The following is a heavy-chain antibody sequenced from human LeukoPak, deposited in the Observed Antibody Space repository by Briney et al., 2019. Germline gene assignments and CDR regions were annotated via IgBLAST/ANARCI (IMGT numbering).Heavy chain of an antibody. Sequence: GGSLRLSCAASGFIFSNYNMNWVRQTPGKGLEWLSYISSSSGTIYYADSVKGRFTISGDNAKNSLYLQMNSLRAEDTAVYYCARALGYSYGYAVDYWGQETLVTVSP. D-gene: IGHD5-18*01. V-gene: IGHV3-48*01. CDR1: GFIFSNYN. CDR2: ISSSSGTI. CDR3: ARALGYSYGYAVDY. J-gene: IGHJ4*02.